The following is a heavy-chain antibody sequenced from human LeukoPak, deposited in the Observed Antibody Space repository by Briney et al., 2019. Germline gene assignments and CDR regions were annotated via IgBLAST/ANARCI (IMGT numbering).Heavy chain of an antibody. CDR1: GFTFSSYA. CDR3: VRESPVAAVGRSWFDP. Sequence: GGSLRLSCADSGFTFSSYAMSSVRQAPGEGLEWVSTVSGSNGNTHYADSVKGRFTISRDNSKNTLYLQMNSLRAEDTAVYYCVRESPVAAVGRSWFDPWGQGTLVTVSS. J-gene: IGHJ5*02. CDR2: VSGSNGNT. D-gene: IGHD6-13*01. V-gene: IGHV3-23*01.